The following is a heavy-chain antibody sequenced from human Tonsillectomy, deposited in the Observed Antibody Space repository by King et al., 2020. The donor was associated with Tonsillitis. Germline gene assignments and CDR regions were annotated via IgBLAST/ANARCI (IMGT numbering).Heavy chain of an antibody. V-gene: IGHV4-34*01. CDR1: GGSFSGYY. D-gene: IGHD4-17*01. J-gene: IGHJ4*02. CDR3: ARVSHHYGDYYFDY. CDR2: INHSGST. Sequence: VQLQQWGAGLLKPSETLSLTCAVYGGSFSGYYWSWIRQPPGKWLEWIGEINHSGSTNYNPSLKSRVTISVDTSKNQFTLKLSSVTAADTAVYYCARVSHHYGDYYFDYWGQGTLVTVSS.